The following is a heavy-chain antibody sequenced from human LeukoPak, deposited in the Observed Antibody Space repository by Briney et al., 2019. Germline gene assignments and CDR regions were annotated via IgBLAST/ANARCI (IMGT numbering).Heavy chain of an antibody. J-gene: IGHJ5*02. CDR1: GGSISSSSSY. CDR2: IFHSGST. CDR3: ARGDLYSTVTNEDWFDP. D-gene: IGHD4-17*01. V-gene: IGHV4-39*07. Sequence: SETLSLTCTVSGGSISSSSSYWGWIRQPPGKGLEWIGHIFHSGSTYFNPSLKSRVTMSVDTSKNQFSLKLSSVTAADTAVYYCARGDLYSTVTNEDWFDPWGQGTLVTVSS.